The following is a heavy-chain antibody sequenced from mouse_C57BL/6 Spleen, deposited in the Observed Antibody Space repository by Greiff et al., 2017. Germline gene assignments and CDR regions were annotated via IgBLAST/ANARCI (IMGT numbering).Heavy chain of an antibody. Sequence: VQLQQSDAELVKPGASVKISCKVSGYTFTDHTIHWMKQRPEQGLEWIGYIYPRDGSTKYNEKFKGKATLTADKSSSTAYMQLNSLTSEDSAVYFSARAYDYDEDWFAYWGQGTLVTVSA. V-gene: IGHV1-78*01. D-gene: IGHD2-4*01. J-gene: IGHJ3*01. CDR2: IYPRDGST. CDR3: ARAYDYDEDWFAY. CDR1: GYTFTDHT.